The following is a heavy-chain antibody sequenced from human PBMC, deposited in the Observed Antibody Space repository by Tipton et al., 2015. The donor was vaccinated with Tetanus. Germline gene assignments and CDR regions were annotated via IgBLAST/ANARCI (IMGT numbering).Heavy chain of an antibody. CDR1: GFTFSDYF. D-gene: IGHD1-26*01. Sequence: SLRLSCKASGFTFSDYFMSWIRQAPGKGLEWLSYIRRDGSTIIYADSVKGRFTISRDNAKSSLYLQISSLTADDTAVYFCARDFPLVGATLYFDYWGQGALVTVSS. J-gene: IGHJ4*02. CDR3: ARDFPLVGATLYFDY. CDR2: IRRDGSTI. V-gene: IGHV3-11*01.